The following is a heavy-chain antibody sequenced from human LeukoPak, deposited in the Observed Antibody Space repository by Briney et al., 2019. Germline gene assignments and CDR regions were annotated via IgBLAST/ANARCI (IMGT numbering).Heavy chain of an antibody. CDR2: IYTSGST. Sequence: PSETLSLTCTVSGGSISSYYWSWIRQPAGKGLEWIGRIYTSGSTNYNPSLKSRVTMSVDTSKNQFSLKLSSVTAADTAVYYCARLSAAVHLGAFDLWGQGTMVTVSS. V-gene: IGHV4-4*07. CDR1: GGSISSYY. J-gene: IGHJ3*01. D-gene: IGHD3-3*01. CDR3: ARLSAAVHLGAFDL.